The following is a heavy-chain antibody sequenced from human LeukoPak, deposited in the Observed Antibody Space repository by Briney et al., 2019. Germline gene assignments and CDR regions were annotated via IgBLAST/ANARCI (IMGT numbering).Heavy chain of an antibody. CDR2: INHSGRT. CDR1: GGSLSGSY. J-gene: IGHJ4*02. D-gene: IGHD2-2*01. V-gene: IGHV4-34*01. Sequence: SETLSLTCAVSGGSLSGSYCTWIRQSPGKGLEWIGEINHSGRTNYNPSLGRRASISVDTSKRQFPLTLTFVTAADTAVYYCARDPCSTINCPLRFWGQGTLVTVSS. CDR3: ARDPCSTINCPLRF.